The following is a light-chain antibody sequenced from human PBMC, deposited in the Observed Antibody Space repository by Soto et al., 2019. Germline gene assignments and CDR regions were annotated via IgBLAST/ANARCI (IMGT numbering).Light chain of an antibody. J-gene: IGKJ5*01. V-gene: IGKV1-9*01. Sequence: DIQLTQSPSFLSASVGDRVTITCRASQGISSYLAWYPQKPGKAPKLLIYAASTLQSGVPSRFSGSGSGTEFTLTISSLQPEDFATYYCQQLKSDPITFGQGTRLEIK. CDR1: QGISSY. CDR3: QQLKSDPIT. CDR2: AAS.